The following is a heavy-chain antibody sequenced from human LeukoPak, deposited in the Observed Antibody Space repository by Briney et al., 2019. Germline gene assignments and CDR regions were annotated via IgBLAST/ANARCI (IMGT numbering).Heavy chain of an antibody. CDR1: GGSFSGYY. Sequence: PSETLSLTCAVYGGSFSGYYWSWIRQPPGKGLEWIGEINHSGSTNYNPSLKSRVTISVDTSKTQFSLKLSSVTAAVTAVYYCARHRGGSYYGFPGTRYFDYWGQGTLVTVSS. J-gene: IGHJ4*02. V-gene: IGHV4-34*01. CDR2: INHSGST. CDR3: ARHRGGSYYGFPGTRYFDY. D-gene: IGHD1-26*01.